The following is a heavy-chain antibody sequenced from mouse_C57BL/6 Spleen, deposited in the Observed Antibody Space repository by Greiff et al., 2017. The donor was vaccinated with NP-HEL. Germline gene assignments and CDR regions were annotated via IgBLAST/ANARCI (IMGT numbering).Heavy chain of an antibody. D-gene: IGHD1-1*01. CDR2: ISDGGSYT. CDR3: ARDRARTVVSDYAMDY. Sequence: EVKLMESGGGLVKPGGSLKLSCAASGFTFSSYAMSWVRQTPEKRLEWVATISDGGSYTYYPDNVKGRFTISRDNAKNNLYLQMSHLKSEDTAMYYCARDRARTVVSDYAMDYWGQGTSVTVSS. J-gene: IGHJ4*01. CDR1: GFTFSSYA. V-gene: IGHV5-4*01.